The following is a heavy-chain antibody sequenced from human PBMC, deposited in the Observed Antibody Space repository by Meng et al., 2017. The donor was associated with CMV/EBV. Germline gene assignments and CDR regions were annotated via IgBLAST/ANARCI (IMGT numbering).Heavy chain of an antibody. CDR1: GGTFSSYA. D-gene: IGHD3-10*02. J-gene: IGHJ6*02. Sequence: SVKVSCKASGGTFSSYAISWVRQAPGQGLEWMGGIIPILGIANYAQKFQGRVTITADKSTSTAYMELSSLRSEETAVYYCAVVQGSGYYYYGMDVWGQGTTVTVSS. V-gene: IGHV1-69*10. CDR3: AVVQGSGYYYYGMDV. CDR2: IIPILGIA.